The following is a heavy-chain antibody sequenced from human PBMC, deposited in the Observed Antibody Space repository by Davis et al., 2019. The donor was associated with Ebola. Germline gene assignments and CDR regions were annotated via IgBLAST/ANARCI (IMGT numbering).Heavy chain of an antibody. CDR2: IYYSGST. V-gene: IGHV4-59*12. CDR1: GGSISSYY. CDR3: ARDRVLLWFRESSGWFDP. Sequence: GSLRLSCTVSGGSISSYYWSWIRQPPGKGLEWIGYIYYSGSTNYNPSLKSRVTISVDTSKNQFSLKLSSVTAADTAVYYCARDRVLLWFRESSGWFDPWGQGTLVTVSS. D-gene: IGHD3-10*01. J-gene: IGHJ5*02.